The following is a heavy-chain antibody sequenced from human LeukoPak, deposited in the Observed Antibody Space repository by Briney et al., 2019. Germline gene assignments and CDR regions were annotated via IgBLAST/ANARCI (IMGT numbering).Heavy chain of an antibody. J-gene: IGHJ3*02. CDR1: GGTFSSYA. CDR2: IIPILGIA. CDR3: ARDGGRESGSFGDI. D-gene: IGHD1-26*01. V-gene: IGHV1-69*04. Sequence: SVKVSCKASGGTFSSYAISWVRRAPGQGLEWMGRIIPILGIANYAQKFQGRVTITADKSTSAAYMELSSLRSEDTAVYYCARDGGRESGSFGDIWGQGTMVTVSS.